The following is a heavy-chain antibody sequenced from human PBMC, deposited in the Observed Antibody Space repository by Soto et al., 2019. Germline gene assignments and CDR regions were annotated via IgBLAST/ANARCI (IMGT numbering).Heavy chain of an antibody. J-gene: IGHJ4*02. V-gene: IGHV3-20*04. CDR2: INWNGGST. Sequence: GESLKISCAASGFTFDDYGMSWVRQAPGKGLEWVSGINWNGGSTGYADSVKGRFTISRDNAKNSLYLQMNSLRAEDTALYYCAREGYYYDSSGPVDYWGQGTLVTVSS. D-gene: IGHD3-22*01. CDR1: GFTFDDYG. CDR3: AREGYYYDSSGPVDY.